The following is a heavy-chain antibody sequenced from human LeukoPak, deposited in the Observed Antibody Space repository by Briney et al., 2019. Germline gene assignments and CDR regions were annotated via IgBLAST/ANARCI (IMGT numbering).Heavy chain of an antibody. CDR1: GSTFTDTY. J-gene: IGHJ6*03. V-gene: IGHV3-11*01. D-gene: IGHD4-23*01. CDR2: ISPSGTDI. Sequence: GGSLRLSCAVSGSTFTDTYMTWIRQAPGKGLESLSYISPSGTDISYADSVKGRFTISRDNAKNSLYLQMNSLRAEDTAVYYCAVPTIGGNEPKYYYYYMDVWGKGTTVTVSS. CDR3: AVPTIGGNEPKYYYYYMDV.